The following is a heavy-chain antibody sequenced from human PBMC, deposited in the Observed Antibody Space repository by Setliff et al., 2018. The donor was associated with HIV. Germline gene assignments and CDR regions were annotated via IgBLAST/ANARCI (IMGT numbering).Heavy chain of an antibody. D-gene: IGHD1-1*01. V-gene: IGHV1-69*13. CDR2: IIPVFGTT. J-gene: IGHJ5*02. Sequence: SVMVSCKSSGGTFSRYTISWVRQAPGQGLEWMGGIIPVFGTTNYAQKFQGRVSITADASTTTAYMELSSLRSEDTAVYYCARDAGTGGPGRWVDPWGQGTMVTVSS. CDR3: ARDAGTGGPGRWVDP. CDR1: GGTFSRYT.